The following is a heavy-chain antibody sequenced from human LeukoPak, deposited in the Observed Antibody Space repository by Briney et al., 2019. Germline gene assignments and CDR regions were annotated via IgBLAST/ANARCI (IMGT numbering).Heavy chain of an antibody. CDR2: IYYSGST. CDR1: GGSISSYY. Sequence: ASETLSLTCSVSGGSISSYYWSWIRQPPGKGLEWIGCIYYSGSTNYNPSLKSRVTISVDTSKNQFSLKLSSVTAADTAVYYCARGGRLWFGESDWGQGTLVTVSS. D-gene: IGHD3-10*01. V-gene: IGHV4-59*01. J-gene: IGHJ4*02. CDR3: ARGGRLWFGESD.